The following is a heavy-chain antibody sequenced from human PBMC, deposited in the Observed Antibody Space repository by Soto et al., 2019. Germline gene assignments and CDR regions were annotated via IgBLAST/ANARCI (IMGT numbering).Heavy chain of an antibody. CDR3: ARGGIFDSSGYYYFSAFDI. V-gene: IGHV1-46*01. J-gene: IGHJ3*02. Sequence: ASVKVSCKASGYTFTSYYMHWVRQAPGQGLEWMGIINPSGGSTSYAQKFQGRVTMTRDTSTSTVYMELSSLRSEDTAVYYCARGGIFDSSGYYYFSAFDIWGQGTMVTVSS. CDR1: GYTFTSYY. CDR2: INPSGGST. D-gene: IGHD3-22*01.